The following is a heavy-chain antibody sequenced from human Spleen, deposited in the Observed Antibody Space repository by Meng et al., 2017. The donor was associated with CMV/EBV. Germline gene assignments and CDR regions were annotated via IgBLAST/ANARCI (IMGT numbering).Heavy chain of an antibody. D-gene: IGHD6-6*01. J-gene: IGHJ4*02. CDR3: VRDKRARVFDH. Sequence: GESLKISCAGSGFIFSTYAMSWVRQAPGKGLEWVSYVSPTGSTTYYADSVKGRFTISRDNTQNSLYLQMNSLRAEDTAVYYCVRDKRARVFDHWGQGTLVTVSS. CDR2: VSPTGSTT. CDR1: GFIFSTYA. V-gene: IGHV3-48*04.